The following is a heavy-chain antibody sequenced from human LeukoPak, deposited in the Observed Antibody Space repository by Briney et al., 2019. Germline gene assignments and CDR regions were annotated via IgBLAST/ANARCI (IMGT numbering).Heavy chain of an antibody. CDR2: TSSSDAGT. Sequence: GGSLRLSCAASGFTLSTYAMSWVRQTPGKGLEWVAATSSSDAGTYHADSVRGRFTISRDNSKNTLYLQMNSLRAEDAAVYFCAKDIEVAATGTFDYWGQGTLVTVSS. V-gene: IGHV3-23*01. CDR3: AKDIEVAATGTFDY. J-gene: IGHJ4*02. D-gene: IGHD2-15*01. CDR1: GFTLSTYA.